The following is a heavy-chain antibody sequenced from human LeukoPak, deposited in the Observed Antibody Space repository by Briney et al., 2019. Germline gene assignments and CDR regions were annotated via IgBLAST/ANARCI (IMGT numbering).Heavy chain of an antibody. CDR2: ISGSGDST. CDR3: AKSYYYDSSGYSDPFDY. Sequence: GGSLRLSCAASGFTFSSYGMSWVRQAPGKGLEWVSAISGSGDSTYYADSVKGRFTISRDNSKNTLYLQMNSLRAEDTAVYYCAKSYYYDSSGYSDPFDYWGHGTLVTVSS. D-gene: IGHD3-22*01. J-gene: IGHJ4*01. CDR1: GFTFSSYG. V-gene: IGHV3-23*01.